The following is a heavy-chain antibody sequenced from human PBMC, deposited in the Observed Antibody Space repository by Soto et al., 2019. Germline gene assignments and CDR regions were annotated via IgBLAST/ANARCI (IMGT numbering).Heavy chain of an antibody. V-gene: IGHV1-69*12. Sequence: QVQLEQSGAEVKKPGSSVKVSCKASGGTFRTAAISWVRQAPGQGLEWMGGIMPVFRTPDYAQKFQGRVTIPAGESTNTAYMELSGLRSDDTAVYYCARDNDRPQLGGNYYYILDVWGQGTTITVSS. D-gene: IGHD2-8*01. CDR1: GGTFRTAA. CDR3: ARDNDRPQLGGNYYYILDV. CDR2: IMPVFRTP. J-gene: IGHJ6*02.